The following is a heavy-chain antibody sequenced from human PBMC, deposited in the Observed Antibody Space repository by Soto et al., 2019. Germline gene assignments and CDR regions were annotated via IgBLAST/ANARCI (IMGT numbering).Heavy chain of an antibody. J-gene: IGHJ6*02. CDR3: ASPTREWLPPARDYYYGMDV. D-gene: IGHD3-3*01. CDR2: IIPIFGTA. V-gene: IGHV1-69*06. Sequence: QVQLVQSGAEVKKPGSSVKVSCKASGGTFSSYAISWVRQAPGQGLEWMGGIIPIFGTANYAQKFQGRLTITAEKSTSTAYMELSSLRYEDTAVYYCASPTREWLPPARDYYYGMDVWGQGTTVTVSS. CDR1: GGTFSSYA.